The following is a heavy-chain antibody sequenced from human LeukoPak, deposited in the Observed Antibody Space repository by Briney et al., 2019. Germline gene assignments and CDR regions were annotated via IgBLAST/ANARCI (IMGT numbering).Heavy chain of an antibody. CDR1: GFTFSSYS. D-gene: IGHD1-26*01. CDR3: ARGGIVGAKGAFDI. J-gene: IGHJ3*02. V-gene: IGHV3-48*01. Sequence: GGSLRLSCAASGFTFSSYSMNWVRQAPGKGLEWVSYISSRSSTIYYADSVKGRFTISRDNAKNSLYLQMNSLRAEDTAVYYCARGGIVGAKGAFDIWGQGTMVTVSS. CDR2: ISSRSSTI.